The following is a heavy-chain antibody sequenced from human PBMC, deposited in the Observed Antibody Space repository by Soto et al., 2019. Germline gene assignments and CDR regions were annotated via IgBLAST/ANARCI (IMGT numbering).Heavy chain of an antibody. J-gene: IGHJ4*02. Sequence: QVQLQESGPGLVKPSQTLSLICTVSGGSINSGGYYWNWIRQHPGKGLEWIGYIYYSGSTYYNTFIRSRVTISADTSENQFSLKLSSVTAADTAVYFCARGYRQSGYSSSSVFDYWGQGTLVYVSS. D-gene: IGHD6-13*01. V-gene: IGHV4-31*03. CDR3: ARGYRQSGYSSSSVFDY. CDR2: IYYSGST. CDR1: GGSINSGGYY.